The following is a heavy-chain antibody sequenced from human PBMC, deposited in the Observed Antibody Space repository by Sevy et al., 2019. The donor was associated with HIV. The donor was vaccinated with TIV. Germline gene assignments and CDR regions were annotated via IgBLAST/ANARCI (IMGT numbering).Heavy chain of an antibody. CDR3: ARDPDSNYVKVGY. Sequence: GGSLGLSCAASGFTFSSYEMNWVRQAPGKGLEWVSYISSSGSTIYYADSVKGRFTISRDNAKNSLYLQMNSLRAEDTAVYYCARDPDSNYVKVGYWGQGTLVTVSS. CDR1: GFTFSSYE. CDR2: ISSSGSTI. D-gene: IGHD4-4*01. J-gene: IGHJ4*02. V-gene: IGHV3-48*03.